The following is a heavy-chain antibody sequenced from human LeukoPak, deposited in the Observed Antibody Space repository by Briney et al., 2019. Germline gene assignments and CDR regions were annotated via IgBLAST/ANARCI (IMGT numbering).Heavy chain of an antibody. D-gene: IGHD6-19*01. CDR1: GYTFTSYG. Sequence: ASVKVSCKASGYTFTSYGISWVRQAPGQGLEWMGWISAYNGNTNYAQKFQGRVTITADKSTSTAYMELSSLRSEDTAVYYCARDYPSGYLDYWGQGTLVTVSS. J-gene: IGHJ4*02. V-gene: IGHV1-18*01. CDR2: ISAYNGNT. CDR3: ARDYPSGYLDY.